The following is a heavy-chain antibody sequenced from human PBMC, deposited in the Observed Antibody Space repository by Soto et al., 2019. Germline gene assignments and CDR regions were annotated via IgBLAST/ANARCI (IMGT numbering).Heavy chain of an antibody. CDR2: ISAYNGNT. Sequence: ASVKVSCKSSCYTFTSYGISLLRHSPGQWLEWMGWISAYNGNTNYAQKLQGRVTMTTDTSTSTAYMELRSLRSDDTAVYYCARLTYYYDSSGYYLGAFDIWGQGTMVTVSS. CDR3: ARLTYYYDSSGYYLGAFDI. D-gene: IGHD3-22*01. CDR1: CYTFTSYG. V-gene: IGHV1-18*01. J-gene: IGHJ3*02.